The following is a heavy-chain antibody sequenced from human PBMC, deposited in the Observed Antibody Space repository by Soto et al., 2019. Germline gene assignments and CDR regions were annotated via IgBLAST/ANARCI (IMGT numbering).Heavy chain of an antibody. Sequence: GESLKISCKGSGYSFTSYWIGWVRQMPGKGLEWMGIIYPGDSDTRYSPSFQGQVTISADKSISTAYLQWSSLKASDTAMYYCARRSPPPGSSSGWYGDWFDPWGQGTLVTVSS. CDR1: GYSFTSYW. J-gene: IGHJ5*02. CDR2: IYPGDSDT. D-gene: IGHD6-19*01. V-gene: IGHV5-51*01. CDR3: ARRSPPPGSSSGWYGDWFDP.